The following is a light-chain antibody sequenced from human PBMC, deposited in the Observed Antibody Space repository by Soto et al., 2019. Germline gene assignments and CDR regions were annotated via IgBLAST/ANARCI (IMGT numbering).Light chain of an antibody. J-gene: IGKJ4*01. CDR3: QQSNIYPLT. V-gene: IGKV1-9*01. Sequence: IQLTQSPSSLSASGGDRVTITCRASQGIGSNLAWYLQKPGEAPKLLVYGASTLQGGVPSRFSGSGSGTLFTLTITSLQPEDFATYFCQQSNIYPLTFGGGTKV. CDR1: QGIGSN. CDR2: GAS.